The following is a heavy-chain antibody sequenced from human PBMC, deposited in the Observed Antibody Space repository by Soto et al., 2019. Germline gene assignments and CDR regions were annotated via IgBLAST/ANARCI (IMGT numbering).Heavy chain of an antibody. J-gene: IGHJ4*02. V-gene: IGHV4-39*07. CDR2: IYYSGST. D-gene: IGHD3-16*01. Sequence: SETLSLTCTVSGGTISSRSYYWGWIRQPPGKGLEWIGSIYYSGSTYYNPSLKSRVTISVGTSKNQFSLKLSSVTAADTAVYYCARASPLRPFDYWGQGTLVTVSS. CDR1: GGTISSRSYY. CDR3: ARASPLRPFDY.